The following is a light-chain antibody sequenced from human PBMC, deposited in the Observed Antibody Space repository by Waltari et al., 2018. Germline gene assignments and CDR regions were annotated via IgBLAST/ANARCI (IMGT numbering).Light chain of an antibody. V-gene: IGKV1-5*03. CDR2: KAS. CDR1: RNTREW. J-gene: IGKJ1*01. Sequence: DIEMTQSPPTLSASVGDRVTISCRASRNTREWLAWYRQRPGTAPELLISKASVLETGVSSRFSGRASAAEFTLTISSLQPDDVATYYCQQYYTSSQTFGHGTKVEIK. CDR3: QQYYTSSQT.